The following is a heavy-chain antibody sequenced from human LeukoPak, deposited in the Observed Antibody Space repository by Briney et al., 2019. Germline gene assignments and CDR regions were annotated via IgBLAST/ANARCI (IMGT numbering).Heavy chain of an antibody. CDR2: ISGSGGST. CDR1: GFTFSSYA. D-gene: IGHD5-12*01. V-gene: IGHV3-23*01. CDR3: ARYDYGRSGFDY. Sequence: GRSLRLSCAASGFTFSSYAMSWVRQAPGKGLEWVSAISGSGGSTYYADSVKGRFTISRDNSKNTLYLQMNSLRAEDTAVYYCARYDYGRSGFDYWGQGTLVTVSS. J-gene: IGHJ4*02.